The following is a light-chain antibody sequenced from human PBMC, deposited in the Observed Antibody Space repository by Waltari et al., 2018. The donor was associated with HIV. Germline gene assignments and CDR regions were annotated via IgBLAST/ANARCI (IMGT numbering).Light chain of an antibody. V-gene: IGLV1-51*01. Sequence: QSVLTQPPSVSAAPGQKVTISCSGSSSNIATNFVSWYQQLPGTAPRLLIFDHDKRPSGIPDRFSGSTSGTSATLGIAGLQTGDEADYYCGTWDNRWSVVVFGGGTKLTVL. CDR1: SSNIATNF. CDR2: DHD. CDR3: GTWDNRWSVVV. J-gene: IGLJ2*01.